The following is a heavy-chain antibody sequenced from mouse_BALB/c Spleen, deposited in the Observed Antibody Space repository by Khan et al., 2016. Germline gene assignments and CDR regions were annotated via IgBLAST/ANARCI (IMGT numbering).Heavy chain of an antibody. CDR2: IKTYTGGS. Sequence: QIQLVQSGPEMKKPGESVKISCKASEYNFQNYGMEWVKQTPGKGLKWMGWIKTYTGGSTYADDFKGRVAFSLEASSSTAYLQINNLKNEDLATYFCARGRLLGLYYAMAYWGQGTPVTVSS. D-gene: IGHD3-2*01. CDR3: ARGRLLGLYYAMAY. V-gene: IGHV9-1*02. J-gene: IGHJ4*01. CDR1: EYNFQNYG.